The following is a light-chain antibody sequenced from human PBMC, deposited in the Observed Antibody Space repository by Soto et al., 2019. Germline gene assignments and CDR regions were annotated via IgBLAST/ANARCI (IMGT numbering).Light chain of an antibody. CDR2: DAA. V-gene: IGKV1-5*01. J-gene: IGKJ1*01. CDR1: QSISSW. CDR3: QQYNSYSGT. Sequence: GDRVTITCRASQSISSWLAWYQQKPEKAPKLLIYDAASLESGVTSRFSGSGSGTEFTLTISSLQPDDFATYYCQQYNSYSGTFGQGTKVDIK.